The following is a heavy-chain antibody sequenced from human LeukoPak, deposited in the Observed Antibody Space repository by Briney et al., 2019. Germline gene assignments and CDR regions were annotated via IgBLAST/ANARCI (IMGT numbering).Heavy chain of an antibody. CDR2: MNPNSGNT. J-gene: IGHJ4*02. Sequence: ASEKVSCKASGYTFTSYDINWVRQATGQGLEWMGWMNPNSGNTGYAQKFQGRVTMTRNTSISTAYMELSSLRSEDTAVYYCARSYYDSSGYYLAHYWGQGTLVTVSS. CDR1: GYTFTSYD. CDR3: ARSYYDSSGYYLAHY. D-gene: IGHD3-22*01. V-gene: IGHV1-8*01.